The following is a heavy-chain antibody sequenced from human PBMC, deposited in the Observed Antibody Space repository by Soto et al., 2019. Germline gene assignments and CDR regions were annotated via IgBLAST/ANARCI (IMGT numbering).Heavy chain of an antibody. D-gene: IGHD1-26*01. J-gene: IGHJ4*02. V-gene: IGHV3-23*01. CDR3: AKFSLGIVGPLDY. Sequence: GGSLRLSCASHGFPFSSYAMSWARQASGPGLEWVSAMSGSGGSTYYADSAKRRFTISRDNSKNTLYLQMHSLRAEDTAVYYRAKFSLGIVGPLDYWFQGT. CDR2: MSGSGGST. CDR1: GFPFSSYA.